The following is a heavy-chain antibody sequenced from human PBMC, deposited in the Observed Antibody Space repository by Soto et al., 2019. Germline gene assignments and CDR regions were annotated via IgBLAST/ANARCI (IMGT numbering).Heavy chain of an antibody. Sequence: QVQLQESGPGLVKPSGTLSLTCAVSGGSISSSNWWSWVRQPPGKGLEWIGEIYHSGSTNYNPSHMSRVTISVDKPKNQFSLKLSSVTAADTAVNYCARDQYYYDSSDASDIWGQGTMVTVSS. V-gene: IGHV4-4*02. D-gene: IGHD3-22*01. CDR2: IYHSGST. CDR1: GGSISSSNW. J-gene: IGHJ3*02. CDR3: ARDQYYYDSSDASDI.